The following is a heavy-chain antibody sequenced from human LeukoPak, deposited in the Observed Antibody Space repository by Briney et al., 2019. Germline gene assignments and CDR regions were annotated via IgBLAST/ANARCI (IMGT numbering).Heavy chain of an antibody. CDR2: ISGSGGST. J-gene: IGHJ6*02. CDR1: GFTFSSYA. V-gene: IGHV3-23*01. CDR3: MGIAVAGTNYGMDV. Sequence: PGGSLRLSCAASGFTFSSYAMSWVRQAPGKGLEWVSAISGSGGSTYYADSVKGRFTISRDNSKNTLYLQMNSLRAEDTAVYYCMGIAVAGTNYGMDVWGQGTTVTVSS. D-gene: IGHD6-19*01.